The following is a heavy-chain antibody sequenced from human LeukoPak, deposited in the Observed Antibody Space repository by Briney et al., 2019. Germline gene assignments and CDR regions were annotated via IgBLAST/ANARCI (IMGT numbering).Heavy chain of an antibody. J-gene: IGHJ4*02. Sequence: SSVKVSCKASGGTFSSYAISWVRQAPGQGLEWMGGIIPIFGTANYAQKFQGRVTITTDESTSTAYMELSSLRSEDTAVHYCARGGVQLWFSTDYWGQGTLVTVSS. CDR2: IIPIFGTA. V-gene: IGHV1-69*05. CDR1: GGTFSSYA. CDR3: ARGGVQLWFSTDY. D-gene: IGHD5-18*01.